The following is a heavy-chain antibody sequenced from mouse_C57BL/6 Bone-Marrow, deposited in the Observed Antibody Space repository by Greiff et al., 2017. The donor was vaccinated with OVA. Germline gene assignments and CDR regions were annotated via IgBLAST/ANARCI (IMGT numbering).Heavy chain of an antibody. CDR2: ISSGGDYI. CDR3: TRVITTVVARYAMDY. Sequence: EVMLVESGAGLVKPGGSLKLSCAASGFTFSSYAMSWVRQTPEKRLEWVAYISSGGDYIYYADTVKGRFTISRDNARNTLYLQMSSLKSEDTAMYYCTRVITTVVARYAMDYWGQGTSVTVSS. CDR1: GFTFSSYA. V-gene: IGHV5-9-1*02. J-gene: IGHJ4*01. D-gene: IGHD1-1*01.